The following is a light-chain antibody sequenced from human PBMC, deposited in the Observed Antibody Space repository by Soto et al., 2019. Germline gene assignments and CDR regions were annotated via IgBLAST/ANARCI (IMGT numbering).Light chain of an antibody. J-gene: IGLJ1*01. CDR2: DTN. CDR1: SSNIGNNY. CDR3: GIWDSSVSGGGV. Sequence: QSVLTQPPSVSAAPGQKVTISCSGSSSNIGNNYVSWYQQVPGTAPKLLIYDTNKLPSGIPDRFSGPQSGTSATLGMSGLQAGDEADEYCGIWDSSVSGGGVFGTGNKMTVL. V-gene: IGLV1-51*01.